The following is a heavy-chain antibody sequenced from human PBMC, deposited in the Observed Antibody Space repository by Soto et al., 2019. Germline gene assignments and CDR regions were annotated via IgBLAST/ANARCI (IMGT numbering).Heavy chain of an antibody. Sequence: EVQLVQSGAEVKKPGESLKISCKGSGYSFTSYWIGWVRQMPGKGLEWMGIIYPGDSDTRYSPSFQGQVTISADKSISTAYLQWSSLKASDTAMYYCARPRLPAGRYKKYYYYGMDVWGQGTTVTVSS. CDR3: ARPRLPAGRYKKYYYYGMDV. J-gene: IGHJ6*02. D-gene: IGHD6-19*01. CDR1: GYSFTSYW. V-gene: IGHV5-51*01. CDR2: IYPGDSDT.